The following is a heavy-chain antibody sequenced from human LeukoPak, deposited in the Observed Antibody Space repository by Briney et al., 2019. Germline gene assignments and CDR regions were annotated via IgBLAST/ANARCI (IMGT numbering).Heavy chain of an antibody. CDR3: ARGSYTDY. V-gene: IGHV1-18*01. J-gene: IGHJ4*02. D-gene: IGHD1-26*01. CDR1: VYTVTSYG. CDR2: ISAYNGNT. Sequence: GSSVKVSFKSSVYTVTSYGISWVRQAPRQGLEWMGWISAYNGNTNYAQKLQIRVIMTTDTSTSTAYMELRSLRSDDTAVYYCARGSYTDYWGQGTLVTVSS.